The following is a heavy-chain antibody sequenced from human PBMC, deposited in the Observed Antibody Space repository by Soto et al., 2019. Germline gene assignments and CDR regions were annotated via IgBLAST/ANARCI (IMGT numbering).Heavy chain of an antibody. CDR1: GFTFSSYE. J-gene: IGHJ5*01. D-gene: IGHD6-13*01. CDR2: ISSSGSTI. CDR3: ASACGYSSCWYDS. Sequence: GGSLRLSCAASGFTFSSYEMNWVRQAPGKGLEWVSYISSSGSTIYYADSVKGRFTISRDNAKNSLYLQMNSLRAEDTAVYCCASACGYSSCWYDSWGQGTLVTVSS. V-gene: IGHV3-48*03.